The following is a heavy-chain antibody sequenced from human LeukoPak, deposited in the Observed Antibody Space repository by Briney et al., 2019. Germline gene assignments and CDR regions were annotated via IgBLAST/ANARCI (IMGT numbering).Heavy chain of an antibody. J-gene: IGHJ4*02. CDR3: ARGPTSRVLMVYGNFDY. CDR2: IYYSGST. Sequence: SETLSLTCTVSGGSISSSSYYWGWIRQPPGKGLEWIGSIYYSGSTYYNPSLKSRVTISVDTSKNQFSLKLSSVTAADTAVYYCARGPTSRVLMVYGNFDYWGQGTLVTVSS. CDR1: GGSISSSSYY. D-gene: IGHD2-8*01. V-gene: IGHV4-39*01.